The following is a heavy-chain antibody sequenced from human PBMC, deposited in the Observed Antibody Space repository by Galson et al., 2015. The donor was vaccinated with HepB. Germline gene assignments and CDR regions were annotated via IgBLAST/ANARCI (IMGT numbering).Heavy chain of an antibody. D-gene: IGHD3-3*01. CDR3: ARAVYYDFWNGFGP. Sequence: SEPLSLTCAVYGGSFSTYYWSWIRQPPGKGLEWIGEINHSGSTNYNPSLKSRVTISVDTSKNRFSLKLSSVTAADAAVYYCARAVYYDFWNGFGPWGQGTLVTVSS. CDR2: INHSGST. J-gene: IGHJ5*02. V-gene: IGHV4-34*01. CDR1: GGSFSTYY.